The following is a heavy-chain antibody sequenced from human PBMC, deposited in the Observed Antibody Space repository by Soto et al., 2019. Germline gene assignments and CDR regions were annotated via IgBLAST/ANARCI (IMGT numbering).Heavy chain of an antibody. V-gene: IGHV3-23*01. Sequence: GGSLRLSCAASGFTFSSYAMSWVRQAPGKGLEWVSAISGSGGSTYYADSVKGRFTISRDNSKNTLYLQMNSLRAEDTAVYYCAREYVGATKGRGYYYYGMDVWGQGTTVTVSS. CDR2: ISGSGGST. D-gene: IGHD1-26*01. J-gene: IGHJ6*02. CDR3: AREYVGATKGRGYYYYGMDV. CDR1: GFTFSSYA.